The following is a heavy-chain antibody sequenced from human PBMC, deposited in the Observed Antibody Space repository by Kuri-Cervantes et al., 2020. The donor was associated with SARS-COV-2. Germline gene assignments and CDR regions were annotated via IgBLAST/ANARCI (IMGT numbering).Heavy chain of an antibody. V-gene: IGHV3-21*01. CDR3: ARGVRSIAAHHAFDI. D-gene: IGHD6-6*01. J-gene: IGHJ3*02. CDR2: ISSSSSQR. CDR1: GFTFTTYS. Sequence: GGSLRLSCAASGFTFTTYSMTWVRQAPGKGLEWVSSISSSSSQRYYVDSVKGRFTISRDNAKNSLYLQMNSLRAEDTAVYYCARGVRSIAAHHAFDIWGQGTMVTVSS.